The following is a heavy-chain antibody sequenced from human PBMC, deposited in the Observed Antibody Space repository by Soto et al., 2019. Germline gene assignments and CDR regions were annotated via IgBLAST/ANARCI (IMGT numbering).Heavy chain of an antibody. V-gene: IGHV3-23*01. CDR1: GFTFSAYA. J-gene: IGHJ2*01. D-gene: IGHD1-1*01. CDR3: AKFEGHPLEYWYLDF. CDR2: IHGGGGAT. Sequence: EVQLLESGGGLVQPGGSLRLSCAASGFTFSAYAMGWVRQAPGKGLEWVSTIHGGGGATHYADSVKGRFTISSDDSKNRLYAQMNRLRAEDTAVYYCAKFEGHPLEYWYLDFWGRGTLVSVSS.